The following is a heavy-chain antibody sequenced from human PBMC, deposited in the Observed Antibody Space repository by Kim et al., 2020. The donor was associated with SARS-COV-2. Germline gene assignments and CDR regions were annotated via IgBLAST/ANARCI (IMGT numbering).Heavy chain of an antibody. CDR3: ARNWLARSGTCTYFDP. V-gene: IGHV3-7*01. CDR1: GFTFSDYW. Sequence: GGSLRLSCAASGFTFSDYWMSWIRQAPGKGLEWVANIKQDGTEKYYVDSVKGRFTISRDNAKNSLYLEMNDVRAEDAAIYYCARNWLARSGTCTYFDPWGRGTQVTVSS. CDR2: IKQDGTEK. J-gene: IGHJ5*02. D-gene: IGHD3-9*01.